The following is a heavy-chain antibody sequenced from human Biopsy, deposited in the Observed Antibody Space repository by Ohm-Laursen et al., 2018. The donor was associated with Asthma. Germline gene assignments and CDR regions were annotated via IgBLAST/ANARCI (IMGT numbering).Heavy chain of an antibody. V-gene: IGHV4-34*01. CDR3: SRGSSSRLSEWELLVSGGKRAHSYYGMDV. CDR2: TYYSGNT. D-gene: IGHD1-26*01. J-gene: IGHJ6*02. CDR1: GGSFSSNY. Sequence: SDTLSLTCAVYGGSFSSNYWSWIRQTPGKGLEWLGDTYYSGNTNYNPSLKSRLTLSLDTTKNQFSLRLTSVTAADTAVYYWSRGSSSRLSEWELLVSGGKRAHSYYGMDVWGQGTTVTVSS.